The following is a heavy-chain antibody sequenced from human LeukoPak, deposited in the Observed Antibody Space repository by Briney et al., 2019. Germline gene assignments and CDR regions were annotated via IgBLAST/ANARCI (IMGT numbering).Heavy chain of an antibody. CDR1: GFIFSSYG. D-gene: IGHD4-17*01. V-gene: IGHV3-30*18. CDR3: AKDRDYGDNFDY. Sequence: GGSLRLSCAASGFIFSSYGMHWVRQAPGKGLEWVALISYAGSDKLYAASVKGRFRISRDKSKNTLYLQMNSLRAEDTAVYYCAKDRDYGDNFDYWGQGTLVTVSS. CDR2: ISYAGSDK. J-gene: IGHJ4*02.